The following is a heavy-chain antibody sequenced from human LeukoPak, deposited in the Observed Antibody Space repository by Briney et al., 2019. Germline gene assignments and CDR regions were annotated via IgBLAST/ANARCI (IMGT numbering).Heavy chain of an antibody. J-gene: IGHJ4*02. CDR3: ARGFSSGWYDY. V-gene: IGHV3-23*01. D-gene: IGHD6-19*01. Sequence: GGSLRLSCAASGFTFNNYAMSWVRQAPGKGLEWVSAISGRGGSTYYADSVKGRFTISRDNSKNTLYLQMNSLRAEDTAVYYCARGFSSGWYDYWGQGTLVTVSS. CDR1: GFTFNNYA. CDR2: ISGRGGST.